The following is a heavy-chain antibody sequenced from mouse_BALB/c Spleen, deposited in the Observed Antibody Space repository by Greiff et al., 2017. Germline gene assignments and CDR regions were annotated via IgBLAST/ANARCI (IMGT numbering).Heavy chain of an antibody. D-gene: IGHD1-1*01. Sequence: VQLKESGAELVRPGTSVKVSCKASGYAFTNYLIEWVKQRPGQGLEWIGVINPGSGGTNYNEKFKGKATLTADKSSSTAYMQLSSLTSDDSAVYFCAREGNLLPFAYWGQGTLVTVSA. CDR3: AREGNLLPFAY. CDR1: GYAFTNYL. CDR2: INPGSGGT. V-gene: IGHV1-54*01. J-gene: IGHJ3*01.